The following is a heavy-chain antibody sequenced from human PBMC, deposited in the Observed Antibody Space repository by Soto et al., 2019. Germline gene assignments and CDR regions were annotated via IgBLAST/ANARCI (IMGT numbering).Heavy chain of an antibody. CDR3: ARDSASHSRGRYYSHQ. CDR2: INTGNGNT. V-gene: IGHV1-3*04. J-gene: IGHJ4*02. D-gene: IGHD6-19*01. CDR1: GYSFTTYA. Sequence: ASVKVSCKASGYSFTTYAIHWVRQAPGQGLEWMGWINTGNGNTKYSESFQGRVTMTRDTYASTAYMDLSSLKSEDTAVYYCARDSASHSRGRYYSHQRGQGPLVTVSS.